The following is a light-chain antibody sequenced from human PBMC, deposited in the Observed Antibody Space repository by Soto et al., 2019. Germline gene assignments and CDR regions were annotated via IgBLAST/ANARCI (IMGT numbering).Light chain of an antibody. V-gene: IGLV1-40*01. CDR1: SSNIGAGYD. Sequence: QSVLTQPPSVSGAPGQSVTISCTGSSSNIGAGYDVHWYQQRPGTAPKLLIYGNSNRPSGVPDRFSGSKSGTSASLAITGLQAEDEADYYCQSYDSSHVVFGGGTKVTVL. J-gene: IGLJ2*01. CDR2: GNS. CDR3: QSYDSSHVV.